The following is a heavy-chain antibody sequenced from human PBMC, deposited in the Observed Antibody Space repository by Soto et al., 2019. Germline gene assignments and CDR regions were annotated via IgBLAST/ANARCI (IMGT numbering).Heavy chain of an antibody. CDR1: GGSFSGYY. CDR2: INHSGST. Sequence: SETLSLTCAVYGGSFSGYYWSWIRQPPWKGLEWIGEINHSGSTNYNPSLKSRVTISVDTSKNQFSLKLSSVTAADTAVYYCARGPNYYDSSAYYFDYWGQGTLVTVSS. V-gene: IGHV4-34*01. CDR3: ARGPNYYDSSAYYFDY. D-gene: IGHD3-22*01. J-gene: IGHJ4*02.